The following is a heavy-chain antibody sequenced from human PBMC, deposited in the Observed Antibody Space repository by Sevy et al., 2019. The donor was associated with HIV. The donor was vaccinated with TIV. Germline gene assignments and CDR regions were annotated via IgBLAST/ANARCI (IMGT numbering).Heavy chain of an antibody. CDR2: ISGSGGSGDKT. Sequence: GGPLRLSCAASGFTFSNYAMNWVRQAPGKGLEWVSGISGSGGSGDKTKYADSVKGRFTISRDDSKNSLYLQLNSLRAEDTAIYYCARKYDSSGYFDYWGQGTLVTVSS. V-gene: IGHV3-23*01. D-gene: IGHD3-22*01. CDR3: ARKYDSSGYFDY. J-gene: IGHJ4*02. CDR1: GFTFSNYA.